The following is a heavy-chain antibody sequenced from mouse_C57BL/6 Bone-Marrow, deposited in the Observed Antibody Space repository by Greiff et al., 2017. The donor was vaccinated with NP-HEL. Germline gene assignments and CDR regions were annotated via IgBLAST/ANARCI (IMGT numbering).Heavy chain of an antibody. CDR2: SRNKANDYTT. V-gene: IGHV7-1*01. J-gene: IGHJ1*03. Sequence: EVHLVESGGGLVQSGRSLRLSCATSGFTFSDFYMEWVRQAPGKGLEWIAASRNKANDYTTEYSASVKGRFIVSRDTSQSILYLQMNALRAEDTAIYYWARDACLSAGYWYFDVWGTGTTVTVSS. D-gene: IGHD1-2*01. CDR3: ARDACLSAGYWYFDV. CDR1: GFTFSDFY.